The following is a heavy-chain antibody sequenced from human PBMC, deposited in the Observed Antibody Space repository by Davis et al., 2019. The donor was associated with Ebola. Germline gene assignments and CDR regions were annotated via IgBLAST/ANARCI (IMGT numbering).Heavy chain of an antibody. CDR2: ISYDGSNK. CDR3: ARVDTAMGRNTFPDY. CDR1: GFTFSSFA. Sequence: GESLKISCAASGFTFSSFAMHWVRQAPGTGLEWVAAISYDGSNKYYADSVKGRFTISRDNSKSTLYLQMNSLRAEDTAVYHGARVDTAMGRNTFPDYWGQGTLVTVSS. V-gene: IGHV3-30-3*01. D-gene: IGHD5-18*01. J-gene: IGHJ4*02.